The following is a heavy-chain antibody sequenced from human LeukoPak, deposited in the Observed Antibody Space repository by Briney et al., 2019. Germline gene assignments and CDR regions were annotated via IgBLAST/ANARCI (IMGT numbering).Heavy chain of an antibody. CDR1: GLTVSSNY. Sequence: LGGSLILSCAASGLTVSSNYMSWFRQAPGKGLEWVSVIYRGGPTYYADSVKGRFTISRDNSKNTLYLQMNSLRDEDTAVYYCARDSYVDSEAVRWFDPWGQGTLVTVSS. CDR2: IYRGGPT. D-gene: IGHD4-17*01. V-gene: IGHV3-66*01. J-gene: IGHJ5*02. CDR3: ARDSYVDSEAVRWFDP.